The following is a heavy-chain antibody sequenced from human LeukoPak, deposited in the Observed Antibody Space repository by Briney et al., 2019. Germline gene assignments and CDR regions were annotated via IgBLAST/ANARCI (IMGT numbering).Heavy chain of an antibody. CDR3: ASDRSLIASLYYFDN. V-gene: IGHV3-21*01. CDR1: GITFSAYT. CDR2: ISGSGSYI. Sequence: GRSLRLSCAASGITFSAYTMNWVRQAPGKGLEWVSSISGSGSYIFYADSVKGRFTISRDNAKNSLYLQMNSLRAEDTAVYYCASDRSLIASLYYFDNWGQGTLVTVPS. J-gene: IGHJ4*02. D-gene: IGHD3-22*01.